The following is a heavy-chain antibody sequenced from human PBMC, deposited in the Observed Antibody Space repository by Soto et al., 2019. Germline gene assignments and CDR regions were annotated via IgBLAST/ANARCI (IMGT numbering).Heavy chain of an antibody. CDR2: INPNGGST. Sequence: ALVHVGHRATADKGTSYYISGLRKAPEQGLEWMCIINPNGGSTRYAQKFQGRVTLTRDTPASTVYMEMRNLRSDDTALYFCARSSGGVYGIIIGGTNCFGPLGQGTSVTGSS. J-gene: IGHJ5*02. D-gene: IGHD3-10*01. CDR3: ARSSGGVYGIIIGGTNCFGP. CDR1: ADKGTSYY. V-gene: IGHV1-46*01.